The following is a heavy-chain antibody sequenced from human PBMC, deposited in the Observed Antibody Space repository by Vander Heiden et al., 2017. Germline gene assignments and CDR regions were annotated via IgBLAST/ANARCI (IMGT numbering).Heavy chain of an antibody. CDR3: ARDNYVWGSPGAFDI. Sequence: EVQLVESGGGLVQPGGSLRLSCASSGFTFSSYSMNWVRQAPGKGLEWVSYISSSSSTIYYADSVKGRFTISRDNAKNSLYLQMNSLRAEDTAVYYCARDNYVWGSPGAFDIRGQGTMVTVSS. CDR1: GFTFSSYS. CDR2: ISSSSSTI. V-gene: IGHV3-48*01. D-gene: IGHD3-16*01. J-gene: IGHJ3*02.